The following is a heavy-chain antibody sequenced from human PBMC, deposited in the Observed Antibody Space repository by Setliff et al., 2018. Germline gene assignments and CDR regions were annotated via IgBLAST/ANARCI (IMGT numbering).Heavy chain of an antibody. V-gene: IGHV3-21*01. J-gene: IGHJ3*02. CDR1: GFTFSTHS. CDR3: ASAGHSGSWFPFDAFHI. CDR2: ISRSSTYI. Sequence: GESLKISCAASGFTFSTHSMNWVRQAPGKGLEWVSSISRSSTYIYYADSMKGRFTISKDNAKNSLYLQMNSLRAEDTAVYYCASAGHSGSWFPFDAFHIWGQGTMVTVSS. D-gene: IGHD6-13*01.